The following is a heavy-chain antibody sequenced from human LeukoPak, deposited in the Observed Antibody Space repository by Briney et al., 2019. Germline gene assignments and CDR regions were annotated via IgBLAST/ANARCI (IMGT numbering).Heavy chain of an antibody. J-gene: IGHJ5*02. D-gene: IGHD1-7*01. V-gene: IGHV4-39*07. CDR3: TLYNWNYGWGNWFDP. Sequence: SETLSLTCTVSGGSISSSSYYWGWIRQPPGKGLEWIGSIYYSGSTYYNPSLKSRVTISVDTSKNQFSLKLSSVTAADTAVYYCTLYNWNYGWGNWFDPWGQGTLVTVSS. CDR2: IYYSGST. CDR1: GGSISSSSYY.